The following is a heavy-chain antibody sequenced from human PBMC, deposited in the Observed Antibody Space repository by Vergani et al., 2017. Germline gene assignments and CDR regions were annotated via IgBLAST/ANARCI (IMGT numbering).Heavy chain of an antibody. V-gene: IGHV4-38-2*02. J-gene: IGHJ5*02. Sequence: QVELQESGPGLVKPSKTLSVTCSVSGDSVRSAPYWGWIRRSPGKGLKWLGTIPRSGSTYYNPSFRNQVTMSVDTSKSQLSLRLASVTAADTALYYCARHVGYGDSNYPGDWFDPWGQGTLVTVSS. D-gene: IGHD2-21*02. CDR2: IPRSGST. CDR1: GDSVRSAPY. CDR3: ARHVGYGDSNYPGDWFDP.